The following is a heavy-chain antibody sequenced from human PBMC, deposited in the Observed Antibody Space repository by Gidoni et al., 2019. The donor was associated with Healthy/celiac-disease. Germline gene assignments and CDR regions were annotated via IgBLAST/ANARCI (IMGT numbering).Heavy chain of an antibody. CDR1: GFPFSSYA. Sequence: EVQRLESGGGLVQPGGSLRLSCAASGFPFSSYAMSWVRQAPGKGLEGVSAISGSGGSTYYADSVKGRFTIARDNSKNTLYLQMNSLRAEDTAVYYCAKDPATVAEPSFDYWGQGTLVTVSS. CDR3: AKDPATVAEPSFDY. V-gene: IGHV3-23*01. CDR2: ISGSGGST. D-gene: IGHD4-17*01. J-gene: IGHJ4*02.